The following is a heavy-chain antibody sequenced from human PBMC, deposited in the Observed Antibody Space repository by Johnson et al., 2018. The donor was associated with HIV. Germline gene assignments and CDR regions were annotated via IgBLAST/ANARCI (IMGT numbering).Heavy chain of an antibody. CDR2: IWYDGSNK. J-gene: IGHJ3*02. CDR3: ARGTYYYDSSATPKALDI. D-gene: IGHD3-22*01. V-gene: IGHV3-33*08. Sequence: QVQLVESGGGVVQPGRSLRLSCAASGFTFSSYGMHWVRQAPAKGLEWVAVIWYDGSNKYCADSVKGRFTIPRDNSKNTLYLQMNSLRAEDTAVYYCARGTYYYDSSATPKALDIWGQGTMVTVSS. CDR1: GFTFSSYG.